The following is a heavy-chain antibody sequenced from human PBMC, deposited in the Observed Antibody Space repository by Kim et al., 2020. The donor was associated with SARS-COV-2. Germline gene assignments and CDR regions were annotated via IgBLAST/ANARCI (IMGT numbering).Heavy chain of an antibody. Sequence: SETLSLTCAVYGGSFSGYYWSWIRQPPGKGLEWIGEINHSGSTNYNPSLKSRVTISVDTSKNQFSLKLSSVTAADTAVYYCAREVAARLYYYYGMDVWGQGTTVTVSS. J-gene: IGHJ6*02. CDR3: AREVAARLYYYYGMDV. CDR1: GGSFSGYY. CDR2: INHSGST. D-gene: IGHD6-6*01. V-gene: IGHV4-34*01.